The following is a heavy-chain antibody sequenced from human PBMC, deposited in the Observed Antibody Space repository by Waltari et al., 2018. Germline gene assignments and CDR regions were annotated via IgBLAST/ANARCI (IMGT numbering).Heavy chain of an antibody. CDR2: ISNSSYI. CDR1: GFTPSPYS. J-gene: IGHJ3*02. D-gene: IGHD4-17*01. CDR3: GRDVYGDYVGGGGGAFDI. Sequence: EVQLVESGGGQVKPGESLRLSCAASGFTPSPYSMNWVRQAPGKGLEWVSSISNSSYIYYADSVKGRFTISRDNAKNSLYLKMSSLRAEDTAVYYCGRDVYGDYVGGGGGAFDIWGQGTMVTVSS. V-gene: IGHV3-21*01.